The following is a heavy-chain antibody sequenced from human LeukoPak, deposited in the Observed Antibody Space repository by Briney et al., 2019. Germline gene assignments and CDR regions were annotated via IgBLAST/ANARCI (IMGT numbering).Heavy chain of an antibody. CDR2: INPSGGST. Sequence: GASVKVSCKASGYTFTSYYMHWVRQAPGQGLEWMGIINPSGGSTSYAQKFQGRVTMTRDMSTSTVYMELSSLRSEDTAVYYCATVGGNWNDATESDAFDIWGQGTMVTVSS. V-gene: IGHV1-46*01. J-gene: IGHJ3*02. D-gene: IGHD1-1*01. CDR3: ATVGGNWNDATESDAFDI. CDR1: GYTFTSYY.